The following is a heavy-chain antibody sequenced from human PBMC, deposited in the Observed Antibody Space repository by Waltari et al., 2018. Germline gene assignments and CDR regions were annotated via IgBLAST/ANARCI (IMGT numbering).Heavy chain of an antibody. CDR1: GGTFSSST. CDR3: ARAGYSSSWAAFDI. V-gene: IGHV1-69*02. D-gene: IGHD6-13*01. CDR2: IIPILGIA. J-gene: IGHJ3*02. Sequence: QVQLVQSGAEVKKPGSSVKVSCKASGGTFSSSTLSWVRRAPGQGLEWMGRIIPILGIANYAQKFQGRVTITADKSTSTAYMELSSLRSEDTAVYYCARAGYSSSWAAFDIWGQGTMVTVSS.